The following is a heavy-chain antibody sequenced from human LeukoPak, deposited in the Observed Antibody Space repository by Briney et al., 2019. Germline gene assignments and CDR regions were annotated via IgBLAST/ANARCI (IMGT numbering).Heavy chain of an antibody. D-gene: IGHD3-22*01. V-gene: IGHV3-7*01. CDR2: IKQGGSEK. J-gene: IGHJ3*02. Sequence: GGSLRLSCAASGFTFSSYWMSWVRQAPGKGLEWVANIKQGGSEKYYVDSVKGRFTISRDNAENSLYLQMNGLRAEDTAVYYCGRDRLSSGRYDAYDIWGQGTMVTVSS. CDR3: GRDRLSSGRYDAYDI. CDR1: GFTFSSYW.